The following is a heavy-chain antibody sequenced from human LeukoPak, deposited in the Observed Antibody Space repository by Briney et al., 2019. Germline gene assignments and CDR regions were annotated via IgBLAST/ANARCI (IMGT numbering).Heavy chain of an antibody. CDR2: INPNSGVT. CDR3: VRVWLTTTTGYNWFDP. Sequence: ASVKVSCKASGYTFTDYYMYWVRQAPGQGLEWMGWINPNSGVTNYAQKFQGRVTMTRDTSISTAYMELNRLRSDDTAVYYCVRVWLTTTTGYNWFDPWGQGTLVTVSS. D-gene: IGHD1-1*01. CDR1: GYTFTDYY. J-gene: IGHJ5*02. V-gene: IGHV1-2*02.